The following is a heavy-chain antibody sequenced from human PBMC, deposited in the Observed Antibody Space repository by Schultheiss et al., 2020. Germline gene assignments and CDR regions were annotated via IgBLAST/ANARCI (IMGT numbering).Heavy chain of an antibody. Sequence: SATLSLTCTVSGGSISSYYWSWIRQPPGKGLEWIGYIYYSWSTNYNPSLKSRVTISVDTSKNQFSLKLSSVTAADTAVYYCARDRSLVYWFDPWGQGTLVTVSS. D-gene: IGHD2-8*01. V-gene: IGHV4-59*12. J-gene: IGHJ5*02. CDR2: IYYSWST. CDR3: ARDRSLVYWFDP. CDR1: GGSISSYY.